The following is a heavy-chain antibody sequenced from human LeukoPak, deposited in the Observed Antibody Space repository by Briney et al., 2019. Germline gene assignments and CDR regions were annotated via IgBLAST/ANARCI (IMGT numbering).Heavy chain of an antibody. D-gene: IGHD5-24*01. CDR3: ARTRDGYADY. V-gene: IGHV4-34*01. J-gene: IGHJ4*02. CDR2: INHSGST. CDR1: GGSFSGYY. Sequence: SETLSLTCAVYGGSFSGYYWSWIRQPPGKGLEWIGEINHSGSTNYNPSLKSRVTISVDTSKNQFSLKLSSVTAADTAVYYCARTRDGYADYWGQGTLVTVSS.